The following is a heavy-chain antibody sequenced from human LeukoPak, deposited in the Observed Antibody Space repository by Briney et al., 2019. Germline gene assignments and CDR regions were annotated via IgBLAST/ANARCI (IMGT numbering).Heavy chain of an antibody. V-gene: IGHV4-38-2*02. CDR3: ARDIPRFDY. CDR2: IYHSGST. CDR1: GYSISSVYY. Sequence: PSETLSLTCTVSGYSISSVYYWGWIRQPPGKGLEWIGSIYHSGSTYYNPSLKSRVTISVDTSKNQFSLKLSSVTAADTAVYYCARDIPRFDYWGQGTLVTVSS. J-gene: IGHJ4*02.